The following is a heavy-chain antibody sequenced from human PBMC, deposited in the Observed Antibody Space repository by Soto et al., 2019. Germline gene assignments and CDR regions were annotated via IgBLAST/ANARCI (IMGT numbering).Heavy chain of an antibody. CDR2: ISAYNGNT. Sequence: QGQLVQSVGEVKKPGASLKVSCKASGYNFILHGISWVRQAPGQGLEWMGWISAYNGNTNYAQNFQDRVTMTTDPSTSTVNMDLRSLRSDDTAVDYCARVWYDGNSGAFDLWGQGTKVTVSS. D-gene: IGHD3-10*01. CDR3: ARVWYDGNSGAFDL. CDR1: GYNFILHG. J-gene: IGHJ3*01. V-gene: IGHV1-18*01.